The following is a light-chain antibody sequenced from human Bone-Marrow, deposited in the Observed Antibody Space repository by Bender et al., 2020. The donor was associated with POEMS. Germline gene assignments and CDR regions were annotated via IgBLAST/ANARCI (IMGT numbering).Light chain of an antibody. V-gene: IGLV2-14*02. J-gene: IGLJ1*01. CDR2: EVS. CDR3: AAWDDSLHGPV. CDR1: SNDVGNFDL. Sequence: QSALTQPASVSGSPGQSITISCTGTSNDVGNFDLVSWFQHLRGKAPKLVIFEVSKRPSGISLRFSGSKSGNTASLTISGLQSEDEADYYCAAWDDSLHGPVFGSGTKVTVL.